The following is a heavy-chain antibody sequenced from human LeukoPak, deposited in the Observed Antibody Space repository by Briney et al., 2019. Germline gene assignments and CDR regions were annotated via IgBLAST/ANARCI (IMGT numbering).Heavy chain of an antibody. Sequence: SETLSLTCTVSGGSISSGGYYWSWIRQHPGKGLEWIGYIYYSGSTYYNPSLKSRVTISVDTSKNQFSLKLSSVTAADTAVYYCARPRLRYFDWLLFGGVAFDIWGQGTMVTVSS. CDR2: IYYSGST. D-gene: IGHD3-9*01. CDR3: ARPRLRYFDWLLFGGVAFDI. J-gene: IGHJ3*02. CDR1: GGSISSGGYY. V-gene: IGHV4-31*03.